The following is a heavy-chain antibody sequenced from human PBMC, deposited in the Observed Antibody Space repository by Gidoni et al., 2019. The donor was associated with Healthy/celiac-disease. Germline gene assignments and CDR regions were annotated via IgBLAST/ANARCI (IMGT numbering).Heavy chain of an antibody. J-gene: IGHJ4*02. Sequence: QVQLVESGGGVVQPGRSLRLSCAAPGFTFSSYGMHWVRQAPGKGLEWVAGIWYDGSNKYYADSVKGRFTISRDNSKNTLYLQMNSLRAEDTAVYYCARESDDSSGYYLYYFDYWGQGTLVTVSS. CDR3: ARESDDSSGYYLYYFDY. CDR2: IWYDGSNK. V-gene: IGHV3-33*01. CDR1: GFTFSSYG. D-gene: IGHD3-22*01.